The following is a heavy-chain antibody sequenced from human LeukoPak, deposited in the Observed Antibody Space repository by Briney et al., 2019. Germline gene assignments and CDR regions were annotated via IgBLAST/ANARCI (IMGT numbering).Heavy chain of an antibody. Sequence: GGSLRLSCAASGFTFDDYTMPWVRQAPGKGLEWVSLISWDGGSTYYADSVKGRFTISRDNSKNSLYPQMNSLRTEDTALYYCAKDGEPSWGAFDIWGQGTMVTVSS. CDR2: ISWDGGST. V-gene: IGHV3-43*01. CDR1: GFTFDDYT. J-gene: IGHJ3*02. D-gene: IGHD1-14*01. CDR3: AKDGEPSWGAFDI.